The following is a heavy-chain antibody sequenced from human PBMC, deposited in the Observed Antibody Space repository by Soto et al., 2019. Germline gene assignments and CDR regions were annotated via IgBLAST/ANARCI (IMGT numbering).Heavy chain of an antibody. J-gene: IGHJ6*02. CDR2: IWYDGSNK. V-gene: IGHV3-33*01. CDR3: ARTYGDYVLDYYYGMDV. D-gene: IGHD4-17*01. CDR1: GFTFSSYG. Sequence: GGSLRLSCAASGFTFSSYGMHWVRQAPGKGLEWVAVIWYDGSNKYYADSVKGRFTISRDNSKNTLYLQMNSLRAEDTAVYYCARTYGDYVLDYYYGMDVWGQGTTVTVSS.